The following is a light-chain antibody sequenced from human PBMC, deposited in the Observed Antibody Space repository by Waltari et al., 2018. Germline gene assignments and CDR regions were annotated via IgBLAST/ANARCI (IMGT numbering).Light chain of an antibody. CDR3: GTWDNSLSGWV. J-gene: IGLJ3*02. Sequence: QSVLTQPPSESAAPGQKVTISCSGAASNIGNNFVSWYQQFPGASPKLLIFETNKRPSWSPDRFSGAKSGTSATLGITGLQTGDEADYYCGTWDNSLSGWVFGTGTKLTVL. V-gene: IGLV1-51*01. CDR2: ETN. CDR1: ASNIGNNF.